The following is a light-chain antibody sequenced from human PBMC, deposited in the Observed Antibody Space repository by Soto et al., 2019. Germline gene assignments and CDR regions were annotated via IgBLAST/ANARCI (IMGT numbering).Light chain of an antibody. J-gene: IGLJ2*01. CDR3: AAWDNSLVGGPA. CDR2: RNN. CDR1: NSNIGSKY. Sequence: QSVLTQPPSASGTPGQRVTISCSGSNSNIGSKYVYWYQQLPGTAPKLLLYRNNQRPSGVHDRFSGSKSGTSASLAISGLRSEDEADYYCAAWDNSLVGGPAFGGGTKVTVL. V-gene: IGLV1-47*01.